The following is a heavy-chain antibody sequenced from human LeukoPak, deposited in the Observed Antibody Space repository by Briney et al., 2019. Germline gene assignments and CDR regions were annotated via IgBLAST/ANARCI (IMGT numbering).Heavy chain of an antibody. Sequence: PSETLSLTCTVSGGSISSSSYYWGWIRQPPGKGLEWIGSIYYSGSTYYNPSLKSRVTISVDTSKNQFSLKLSSVTAADTAVYYCARVTVSPYYYYYMDVWGKGTTVTVSS. CDR3: ARVTVSPYYYYYMDV. CDR2: IYYSGST. V-gene: IGHV4-39*07. J-gene: IGHJ6*03. CDR1: GGSISSSSYY. D-gene: IGHD4-17*01.